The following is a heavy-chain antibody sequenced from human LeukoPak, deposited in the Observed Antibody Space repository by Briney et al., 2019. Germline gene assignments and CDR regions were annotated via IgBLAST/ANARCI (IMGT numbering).Heavy chain of an antibody. J-gene: IGHJ4*02. D-gene: IGHD4-17*01. CDR2: ISYDGSNK. CDR1: GFTFSSYG. Sequence: GGSLRLSCAASGFTFSSYGMLWVRQAPGKGLEWVAVISYDGSNKYYADSVKGRFTISRDNSKNTLYLQMNSLRAEDTAVYYCAKDRGDYDWGQGTLVTVSS. CDR3: AKDRGDYD. V-gene: IGHV3-30*18.